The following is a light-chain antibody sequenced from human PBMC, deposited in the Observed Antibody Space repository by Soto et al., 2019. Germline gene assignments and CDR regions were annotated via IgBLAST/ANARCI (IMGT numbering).Light chain of an antibody. CDR1: QSVSSSY. J-gene: IGKJ1*01. CDR3: QQYASFS. Sequence: EIVLTQSPGTLSLSPGERATLSCRASQSVSSSYLPWYQQKPGQPPRLLIYGASSRATGIPERFSGSGSGTDLAVSMSRLEPGDFAVYYCQQYASFSFGQGTKVEIK. CDR2: GAS. V-gene: IGKV3-20*01.